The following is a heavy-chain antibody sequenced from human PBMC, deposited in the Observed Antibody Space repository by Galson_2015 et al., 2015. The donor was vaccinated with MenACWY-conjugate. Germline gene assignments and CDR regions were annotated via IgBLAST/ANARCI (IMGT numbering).Heavy chain of an antibody. CDR3: ARGVEQWLVRPSTHFDI. J-gene: IGHJ3*02. V-gene: IGHV3-20*01. Sequence: SLRLSCAGSGFTFDDHGMYWVRHAPGKGLEWVSSINWNGDRTGYADSVKGRFTISRDNAKNSLYLQMSNLRAEDTAFYHCARGVEQWLVRPSTHFDIWGQGTLLTVSS. D-gene: IGHD6-19*01. CDR1: GFTFDDHG. CDR2: INWNGDRT.